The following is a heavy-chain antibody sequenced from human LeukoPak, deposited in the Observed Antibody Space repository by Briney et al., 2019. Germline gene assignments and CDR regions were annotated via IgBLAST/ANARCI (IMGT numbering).Heavy chain of an antibody. J-gene: IGHJ4*02. CDR2: IKEDGSQK. V-gene: IGHV3-7*01. CDR1: GFTFSNYW. D-gene: IGHD3-22*01. Sequence: GGSLRLSCAASGFTFSNYWMTWVRQAPGKGLEWVANIKEDGSQKYYVGSVKGRFTVSRDNAKNSLYLQMNSLRAEDTAVYFCARDHQNGYYFYWGQGTVATVSS. CDR3: ARDHQNGYYFY.